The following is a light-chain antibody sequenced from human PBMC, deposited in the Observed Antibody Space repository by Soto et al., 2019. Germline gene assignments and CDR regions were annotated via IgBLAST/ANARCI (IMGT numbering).Light chain of an antibody. V-gene: IGKV3-20*01. CDR2: AAS. J-gene: IGKJ1*01. Sequence: ERVMTQSPATLSVSPGERATLCCRASESVSTNLAWYQQKAGQAPRLLIYAASRRATGIPDRFSGSGSGTDFTLTISRLEPEDFAVYYCQQYGSSPWTFGQGTKVDIK. CDR3: QQYGSSPWT. CDR1: ESVSTN.